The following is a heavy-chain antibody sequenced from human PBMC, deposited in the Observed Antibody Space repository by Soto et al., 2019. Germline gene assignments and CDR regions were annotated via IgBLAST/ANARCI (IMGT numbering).Heavy chain of an antibody. CDR2: IDPSDSYT. J-gene: IGHJ6*02. CDR3: ARQTVYYYGSGSNYGMDV. V-gene: IGHV5-10-1*01. D-gene: IGHD3-10*01. Sequence: GASLKISCKGSGYSFTSYWISWVRQMPGKGLEWMGRIDPSDSYTNYSPSFQGHVTISADKSISTAYLQWSSLKASDTAMYYCARQTVYYYGSGSNYGMDVWGQGTTVTVSS. CDR1: GYSFTSYW.